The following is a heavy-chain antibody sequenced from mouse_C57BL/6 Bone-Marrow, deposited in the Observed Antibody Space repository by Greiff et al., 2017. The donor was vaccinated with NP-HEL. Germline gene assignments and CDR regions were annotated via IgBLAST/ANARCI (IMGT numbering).Heavy chain of an antibody. J-gene: IGHJ4*01. V-gene: IGHV5-4*01. CDR2: ISDGGSYT. D-gene: IGHD2-5*01. Sequence: EVKLMESGGGLVKPGGSLKLSCAASGFTFSSYAMSWVRQTPEKRLEWVATISDGGSYTYYPDNVKGRFTISRDNAKNNLYLQRSHLKSEDTAMYYCARDTIVTHYYAMDDWGQGTSVTVSS. CDR3: ARDTIVTHYYAMDD. CDR1: GFTFSSYA.